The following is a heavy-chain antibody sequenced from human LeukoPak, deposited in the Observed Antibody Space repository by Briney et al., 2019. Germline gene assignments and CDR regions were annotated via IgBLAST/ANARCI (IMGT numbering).Heavy chain of an antibody. J-gene: IGHJ4*02. Sequence: GGSLRLSCAASGFTFSDYYMSWIRQAPGKGLEWVSYISSSGSTIYYADSVKGRFTISRDNAKNSLYLQMNSLRAEDTAVYYCARDLGEGSYDSSGPWVFFDYWGQGTLVTVSS. CDR3: ARDLGEGSYDSSGPWVFFDY. D-gene: IGHD3-22*01. CDR1: GFTFSDYY. CDR2: ISSSGSTI. V-gene: IGHV3-11*01.